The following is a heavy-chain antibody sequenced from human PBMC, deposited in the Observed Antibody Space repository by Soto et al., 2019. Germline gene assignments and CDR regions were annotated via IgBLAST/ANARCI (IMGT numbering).Heavy chain of an antibody. D-gene: IGHD4-17*01. CDR2: IRGSGTKT. V-gene: IGHV3-23*01. Sequence: PGGSLRLSCAASRFIFSAYGMSWVRQAPGKGLEWVAGIRGSGTKTYYADSVRGRFTISRDNPRSTLYLQMDSLRADDTAVYYCAKDRRCNGETCSLSNDYWGQGTLVTVSS. CDR3: AKDRRCNGETCSLSNDY. J-gene: IGHJ4*02. CDR1: RFIFSAYG.